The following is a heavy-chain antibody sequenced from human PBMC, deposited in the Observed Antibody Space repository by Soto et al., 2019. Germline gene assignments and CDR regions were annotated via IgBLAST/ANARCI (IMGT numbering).Heavy chain of an antibody. CDR2: IYHSGST. Sequence: PSETLSLTCAVSGDSISSGGWWSWVRQPPGKGLEWIGEIYHSGSTNYNPSLKSRVSISVDKSKNLFSLNLNSVNAADTAIYYCAKDGRNGYNLFYWGQGTLVTVSS. D-gene: IGHD5-12*01. CDR3: AKDGRNGYNLFY. V-gene: IGHV4-4*02. J-gene: IGHJ4*02. CDR1: GDSISSGGW.